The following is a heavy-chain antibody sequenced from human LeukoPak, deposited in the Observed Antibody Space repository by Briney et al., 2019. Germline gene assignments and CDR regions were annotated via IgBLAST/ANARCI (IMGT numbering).Heavy chain of an antibody. J-gene: IGHJ4*02. V-gene: IGHV1-18*01. CDR1: GYTFTNFG. CDR2: ISAYNGNT. Sequence: GASVKVSCKASGYTFTNFGISWVRQAPGQGLEWMGWISAYNGNTNYAQRLQGRVTMTTDTSTSTAYMELRSLRSDDTAVYYCARAYCSGGSCYFGTFDYWGQGTLVTVSS. CDR3: ARAYCSGGSCYFGTFDY. D-gene: IGHD2-15*01.